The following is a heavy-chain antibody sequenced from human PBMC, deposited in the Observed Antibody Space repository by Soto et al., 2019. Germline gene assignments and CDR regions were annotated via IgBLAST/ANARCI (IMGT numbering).Heavy chain of an antibody. CDR3: ARKVWDSSGDDAFDI. CDR2: INPNSGGT. Sequence: QVQLVQSGAEVKKPGASVKVSCKASGYTFTGYYMHWVRQAPGQGLEWMGWINPNSGGTNYAQKCQGWVTRTRDTSISTAYVELSRLRSDDTAVYYCARKVWDSSGDDAFDIWGQGTMVTVSS. D-gene: IGHD6-19*01. V-gene: IGHV1-2*04. CDR1: GYTFTGYY. J-gene: IGHJ3*02.